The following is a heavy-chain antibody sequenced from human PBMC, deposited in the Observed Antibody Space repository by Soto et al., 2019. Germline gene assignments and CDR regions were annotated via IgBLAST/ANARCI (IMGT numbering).Heavy chain of an antibody. J-gene: IGHJ4*02. Sequence: GGSLRLSCAASGFTFSSYGMHWVRQAPGKGLEWVAVIWYDGSNKYYADSVKGRLTISRDNSKNTLYLQMNSLRAEDTAVYYCARAAHYGGNPRHFDYWGQGTLVTVSS. CDR2: IWYDGSNK. CDR1: GFTFSSYG. CDR3: ARAAHYGGNPRHFDY. D-gene: IGHD4-17*01. V-gene: IGHV3-33*01.